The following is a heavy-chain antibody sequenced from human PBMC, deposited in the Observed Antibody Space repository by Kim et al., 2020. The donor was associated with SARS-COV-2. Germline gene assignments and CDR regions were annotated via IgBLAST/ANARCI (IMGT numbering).Heavy chain of an antibody. V-gene: IGHV1-46*03. CDR1: GYTFTSSH. Sequence: ASVKDSCKASGYTFTSSHIQWVRQAPGQGLDWMGIINPGGGSTIYAEKLQGRVTMTTDTSTGTVYMQVSSLRSEDTALYYCARGTWGGGGWCYGSGQSNRFDPWGQGTLVTVSS. CDR2: INPGGGST. D-gene: IGHD3-10*01. J-gene: IGHJ5*02. CDR3: ARGTWGGGGWCYGSGQSNRFDP.